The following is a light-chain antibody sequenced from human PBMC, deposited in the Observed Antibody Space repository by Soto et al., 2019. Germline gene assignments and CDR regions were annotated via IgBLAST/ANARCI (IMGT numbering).Light chain of an antibody. CDR3: SSYTAGATGV. Sequence: QSALTQPASVSGSPGQSITISCTGTSSDVGGYDYVSWYQLHPGKAPKLIIYEVTKRPSGVSNRFSGSKSGNTASLTISGLQPEDEADYYCSSYTAGATGVFGGGTQLTVL. V-gene: IGLV2-14*01. CDR2: EVT. J-gene: IGLJ2*01. CDR1: SSDVGGYDY.